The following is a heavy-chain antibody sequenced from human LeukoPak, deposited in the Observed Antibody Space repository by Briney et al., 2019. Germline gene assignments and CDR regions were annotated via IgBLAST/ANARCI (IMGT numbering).Heavy chain of an antibody. CDR2: ICTSGST. CDR3: ARGWGGMATNMDV. D-gene: IGHD5-12*01. V-gene: IGHV4-61*09. CDR1: GDSISSGDYY. J-gene: IGHJ6*03. Sequence: SETLSLTCTVSGDSISSGDYYWSWIRQPAGKGLEWIGHICTSGSTNYNPSLKSRVTMSVDTSNNEFSLKLNSVTAADTAVYYCARGWGGMATNMDVWGKGTTVTVSS.